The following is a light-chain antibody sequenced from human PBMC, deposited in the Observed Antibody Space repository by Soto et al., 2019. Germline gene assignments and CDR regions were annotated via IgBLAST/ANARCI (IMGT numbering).Light chain of an antibody. CDR2: AAS. J-gene: IGKJ1*01. V-gene: IGKV1-6*02. CDR3: LQVFNFPLA. Sequence: AIQMTQSPSSLAGSVGDRLTITCRASQDIGNDLGWYQQKPGKAPKLLIYAASSLQSGVSSRFSGSGSGTEFTLTISSLQSEDFATYYCLQVFNFPLAFGQGTKVDIK. CDR1: QDIGND.